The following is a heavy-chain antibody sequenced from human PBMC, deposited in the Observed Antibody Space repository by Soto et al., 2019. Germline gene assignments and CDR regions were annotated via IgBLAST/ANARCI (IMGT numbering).Heavy chain of an antibody. CDR2: ITIRTGNV. Sequence: GGFLRLSCAASGVTFSNYAMIWVRQAPGKGLEWLAYITIRTGNVLYADSVRGRFTISADNAENSVILQMNSLRDEDSAVYFCVRDRDLYRDMFHADLWGQGTLVTVSS. CDR1: GVTFSNYA. D-gene: IGHD3-10*02. CDR3: VRDRDLYRDMFHADL. V-gene: IGHV3-48*02. J-gene: IGHJ4*01.